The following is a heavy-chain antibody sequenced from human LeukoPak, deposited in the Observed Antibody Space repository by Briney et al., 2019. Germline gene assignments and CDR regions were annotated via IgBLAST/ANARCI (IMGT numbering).Heavy chain of an antibody. D-gene: IGHD6-19*01. J-gene: IGHJ4*02. CDR3: AREMAITVAGDDY. V-gene: IGHV1-2*06. Sequence: GASVKVSCKASGYTFTNYYMHWVRQAPGQGLGWMGRINPNSGGTNYAQKFQGRVTLTRDTSISTAYMELSRLRSDDTAVYYCAREMAITVAGDDYWGQGTLVTVSS. CDR2: INPNSGGT. CDR1: GYTFTNYY.